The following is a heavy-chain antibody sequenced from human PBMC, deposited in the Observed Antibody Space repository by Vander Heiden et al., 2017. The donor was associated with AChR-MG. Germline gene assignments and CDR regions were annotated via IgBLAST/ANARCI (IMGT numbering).Heavy chain of an antibody. V-gene: IGHV3-73*02. J-gene: IGHJ4*02. Sequence: EVQLVESGGGLVQPGGSLKLSCAASWFTFSGSAMHWVRQASGKGLEWVGRIRSKANSYATAYAASVKGRFTISRDDSKNTAYLQMNSLKTEDTAVYYCTRLPAAGDWGQGTLVTVSS. CDR2: IRSKANSYAT. CDR1: WFTFSGSA. CDR3: TRLPAAGD.